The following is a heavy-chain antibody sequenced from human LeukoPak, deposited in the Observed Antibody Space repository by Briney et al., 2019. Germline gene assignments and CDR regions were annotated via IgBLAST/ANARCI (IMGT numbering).Heavy chain of an antibody. CDR1: GGSLSGYY. Sequence: PSETLSLTCAVYGGSLSGYYWSWIRQPPGKGLEWIGEINHSGSTNYNPSLKSRVTISVDTSKNQFSLKLSSVTAADTAVYYCARGAWWFDYWGQGTLVTVSS. CDR3: ARGAWWFDY. D-gene: IGHD2-8*02. V-gene: IGHV4-34*01. CDR2: INHSGST. J-gene: IGHJ4*02.